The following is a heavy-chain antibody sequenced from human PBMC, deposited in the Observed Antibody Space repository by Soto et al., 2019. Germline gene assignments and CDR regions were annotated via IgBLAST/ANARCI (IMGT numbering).Heavy chain of an antibody. J-gene: IGHJ5*02. CDR1: GGSFNGYD. D-gene: IGHD2-2*01. V-gene: IGHV4-34*01. Sequence: QVQLQQWGAGLLKPSETLSLTCAVYGGSFNGYDWNWIRQPPGKGLEWIGEVNHSGTTNYNPSLGGWGTISVDTSKNQFSLKLSSVTPADTAVYYCARGNSYCSRTSGYGRIDPWGQGTLVTVSS. CDR3: ARGNSYCSRTSGYGRIDP. CDR2: VNHSGTT.